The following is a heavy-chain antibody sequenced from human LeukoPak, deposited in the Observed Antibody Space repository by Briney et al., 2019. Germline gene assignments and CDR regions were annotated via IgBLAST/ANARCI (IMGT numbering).Heavy chain of an antibody. CDR2: IYYSGST. Sequence: SETLSLTCTVSGGSISSYYWSWIRQPPGKGLEWIGYIYYSGSTNYNPSLKSRVTISVDTSKNQFSLKLSSVTAADTAVYYCARSLYGAYGPDAFDIWGQGTMVTVSS. V-gene: IGHV4-59*01. CDR1: GGSISSYY. CDR3: ARSLYGAYGPDAFDI. D-gene: IGHD4-17*01. J-gene: IGHJ3*02.